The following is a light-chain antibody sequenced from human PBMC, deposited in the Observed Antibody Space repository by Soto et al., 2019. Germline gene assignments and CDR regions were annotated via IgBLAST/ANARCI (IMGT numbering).Light chain of an antibody. Sequence: QSALTQPASVSGSPGQSITISCTGTSSDVGGYNYVSWYQQHPGKAPKLMIYDVSNRPSGVSNRFSGSKSGNTASLTISGLQAEDEADYYCSSYTSSLTPYVFGTGTNVTVL. V-gene: IGLV2-14*01. CDR3: SSYTSSLTPYV. J-gene: IGLJ1*01. CDR1: SSDVGGYNY. CDR2: DVS.